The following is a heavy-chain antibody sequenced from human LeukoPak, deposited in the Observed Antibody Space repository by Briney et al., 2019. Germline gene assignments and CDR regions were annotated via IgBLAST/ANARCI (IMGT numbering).Heavy chain of an antibody. CDR2: IYYSGST. Sequence: SQTLSLTCTLSGGSISSGDYYWSWIRQPPGKGLEWIGYIYYSGSTYYNPSLKSRVTISVDTSKNQFSLELSSVTAADTAVYYCARVLGYCSGGSCYDLKFDPWGQGTLVTVSS. CDR3: ARVLGYCSGGSCYDLKFDP. CDR1: GGSISSGDYY. V-gene: IGHV4-30-4*08. J-gene: IGHJ5*02. D-gene: IGHD2-15*01.